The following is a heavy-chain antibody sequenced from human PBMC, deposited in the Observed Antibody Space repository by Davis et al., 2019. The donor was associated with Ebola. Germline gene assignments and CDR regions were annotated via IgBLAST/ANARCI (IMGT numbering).Heavy chain of an antibody. J-gene: IGHJ5*02. D-gene: IGHD2-2*01. Sequence: PSETLSLTCTVSGGSISSGDYYWSWIRQPPGKGLEWIGYIYYSGSTYYNPSLKSRVTISVDTSKNQFSLKLSSVTAADTAVYYCAREGSIVVVPAAHRTLNWFDPWGQGTLVTVSS. CDR2: IYYSGST. CDR1: GGSISSGDYY. CDR3: AREGSIVVVPAAHRTLNWFDP. V-gene: IGHV4-30-4*01.